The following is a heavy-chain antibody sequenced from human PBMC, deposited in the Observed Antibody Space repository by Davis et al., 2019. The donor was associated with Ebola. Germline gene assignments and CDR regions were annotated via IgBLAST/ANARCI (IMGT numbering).Heavy chain of an antibody. CDR3: ARARGSYGDPYFQH. J-gene: IGHJ1*01. CDR1: GFTFSAYW. V-gene: IGHV3-74*01. Sequence: PGGSLRLSCAVSGFTFSAYWMHWVRQVPGKGLVWVSRITSDGSGTSYADSVRGRFTISRDNSKNTLYLQMGSLRAEDMAVYYCARARGSYGDPYFQHWGQGTLVTVSS. D-gene: IGHD4-17*01. CDR2: ITSDGSGT.